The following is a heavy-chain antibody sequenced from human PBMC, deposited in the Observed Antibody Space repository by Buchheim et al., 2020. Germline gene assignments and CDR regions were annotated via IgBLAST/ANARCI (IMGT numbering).Heavy chain of an antibody. Sequence: QVQLVESGGGVVQPGRSLRLSCAASGFTFSSYGMHWVRQAPGKGLEWVAVISYDGSNKYYADSVKGRFTISRDNSKNTLYLQMNSLRAEDTAVYYGAKYQWELLPFYYWGQVTL. V-gene: IGHV3-30*18. D-gene: IGHD1-26*01. CDR3: AKYQWELLPFYY. CDR1: GFTFSSYG. CDR2: ISYDGSNK. J-gene: IGHJ4*02.